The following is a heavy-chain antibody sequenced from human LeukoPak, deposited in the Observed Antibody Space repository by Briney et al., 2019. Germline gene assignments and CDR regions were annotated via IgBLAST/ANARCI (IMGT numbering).Heavy chain of an antibody. Sequence: GGSLRLSCAASGFTFSSYWMSWVRQAPGKGLEWVANIKQDGSEKYYVDSVKGRFTISRDNAKNSLYLQMNSLRAEDTAVYYCARDGQYYDFWSGYYRRGSLDYWGQGTLVTVSS. CDR1: GFTFSSYW. V-gene: IGHV3-7*01. CDR2: IKQDGSEK. D-gene: IGHD3-3*01. CDR3: ARDGQYYDFWSGYYRRGSLDY. J-gene: IGHJ4*02.